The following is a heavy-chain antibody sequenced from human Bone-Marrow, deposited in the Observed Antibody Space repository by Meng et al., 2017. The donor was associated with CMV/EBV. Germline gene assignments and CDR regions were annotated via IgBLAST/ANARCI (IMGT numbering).Heavy chain of an antibody. Sequence: GSLRLSCTDSGGSISSYYWSWTRQPPGKGLEWIGYIYYSGSTNYNPSLKSRVTISVDTSKNQFSLKLSSVTAADTAVYYCASTTQRAQLDYWGQGTLVTVSS. V-gene: IGHV4-59*01. CDR2: IYYSGST. D-gene: IGHD1-1*01. CDR1: GGSISSYY. CDR3: ASTTQRAQLDY. J-gene: IGHJ4*02.